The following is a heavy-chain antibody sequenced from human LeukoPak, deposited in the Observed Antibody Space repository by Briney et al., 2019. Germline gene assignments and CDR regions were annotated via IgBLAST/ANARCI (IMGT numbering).Heavy chain of an antibody. CDR1: GYSFTSYW. V-gene: IGHV5-51*01. CDR2: IYPGDSDT. D-gene: IGHD3-10*01. J-gene: IGHJ3*02. CDR3: ATTRLLWFGELLQSPFDI. Sequence: GESLKISCKGSGYSFTSYWVGWVRQMPGKGLEWMGIIYPGDSDTRYSPSFQGQVTISADKSISTAYLQWSSLKASDTAMYYCATTRLLWFGELLQSPFDIWGQGTMVTVSS.